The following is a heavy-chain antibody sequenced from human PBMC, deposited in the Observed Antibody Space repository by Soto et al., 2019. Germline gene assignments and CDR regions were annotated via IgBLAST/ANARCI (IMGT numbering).Heavy chain of an antibody. D-gene: IGHD6-25*01. CDR2: INHSGST. CDR1: GGRVSGYC. V-gene: IGHV4-34*01. J-gene: IGHJ4*02. Sequence: GTLSLPGAVQGGRVSGYCCNCIRQPPGKGLEWIGKINHSGSTNYNPSLKSRVTISVDTSKKQLSLKLSSVTAADKAVYYCARRRQAALFDYWGQGTLVTFSS. CDR3: ARRRQAALFDY.